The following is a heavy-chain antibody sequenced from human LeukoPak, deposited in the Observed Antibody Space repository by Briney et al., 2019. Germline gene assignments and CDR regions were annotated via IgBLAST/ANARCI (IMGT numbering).Heavy chain of an antibody. V-gene: IGHV4-34*01. CDR3: ARSRGGVAWYFDL. D-gene: IGHD2-15*01. Sequence: PSEILSLTCAVYGGSFSDYSWNWIRQPPGKGLEWIGEINHSGSTSYNPSLKSRVTISVHTSKNQFSLKLSSVTAADTAVYYCARSRGGVAWYFDLWGRGTLVTVSS. J-gene: IGHJ2*01. CDR2: INHSGST. CDR1: GGSFSDYS.